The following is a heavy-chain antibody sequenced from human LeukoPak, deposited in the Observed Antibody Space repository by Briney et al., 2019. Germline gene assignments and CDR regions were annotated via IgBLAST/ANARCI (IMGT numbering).Heavy chain of an antibody. CDR3: ARGPKGYSYGYEYYFDY. CDR2: IIPIFGTA. CDR1: GGTFSSYA. D-gene: IGHD5-18*01. V-gene: IGHV1-69*05. J-gene: IGHJ4*02. Sequence: SVKVSCKASGGTFSSYAISWVRQAPGQGLEWMGGIIPIFGTANYAQKFQGRVTTTTDESTSTAYMELSSLRSEDTAVYYCARGPKGYSYGYEYYFDYWGQGTLVTVSS.